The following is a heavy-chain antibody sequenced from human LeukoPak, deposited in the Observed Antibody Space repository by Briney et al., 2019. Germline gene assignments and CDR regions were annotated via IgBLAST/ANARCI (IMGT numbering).Heavy chain of an antibody. CDR2: IYYSGST. J-gene: IGHJ4*02. CDR1: VGSDSSGSYN. CDR3: ATIDSGY. Sequence: SETLSLTCTVSVGSDSSGSYNWSWIRQPPGKGLEWIGYIYYSGSTNYNPSLKSRVTISVDTSKNQFSLKLSSVTAADTAVYYCATIDSGYWGQGTLVTVSS. D-gene: IGHD6-19*01. V-gene: IGHV4-61*01.